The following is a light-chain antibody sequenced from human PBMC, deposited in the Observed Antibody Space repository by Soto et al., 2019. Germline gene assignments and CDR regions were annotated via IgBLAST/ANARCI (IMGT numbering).Light chain of an antibody. CDR2: GAF. CDR3: QQYKNWPPLT. V-gene: IGKV3-15*01. Sequence: EIVMTQSLATLSVSPGETATLSWRASQSVTYNLAWYQQKPGQGPRLLIYGAFTRATGIPARFSGSGSGTEFTLTISSLQSEDFAVYYCQQYKNWPPLTFGGGTKVEIK. J-gene: IGKJ4*01. CDR1: QSVTYN.